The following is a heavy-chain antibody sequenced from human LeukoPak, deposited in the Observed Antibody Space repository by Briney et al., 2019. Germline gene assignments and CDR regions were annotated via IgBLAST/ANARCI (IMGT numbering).Heavy chain of an antibody. J-gene: IGHJ4*02. Sequence: GGSLRLSCAASGFTFSSYAMNWVRQAPGKGLEWVSAISGSGGGTYYADSVKGRFTISRDNSKNTLYLQMNSLRAEDTAVYYCAKAPGGGAVAGTGSDYWGQGTLVTVSS. CDR3: AKAPGGGAVAGTGSDY. D-gene: IGHD6-19*01. V-gene: IGHV3-23*01. CDR2: ISGSGGGT. CDR1: GFTFSSYA.